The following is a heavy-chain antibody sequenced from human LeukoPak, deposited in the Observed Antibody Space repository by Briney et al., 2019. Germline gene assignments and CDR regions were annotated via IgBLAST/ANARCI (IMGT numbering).Heavy chain of an antibody. CDR3: ARGAPYYYDSSGYYSDDFDI. CDR1: GFTFSSYS. V-gene: IGHV3-21*01. CDR2: ISSSSSYI. Sequence: PGGSLRLSCAASGFTFSSYSMNWVRQAPAKGLEWVSSISSSSSYIYYADSVKGRFTISRDNAKNSLYLQMNSLRAADTAVYYCARGAPYYYDSSGYYSDDFDIWGQGTMVTVSS. D-gene: IGHD3-22*01. J-gene: IGHJ3*02.